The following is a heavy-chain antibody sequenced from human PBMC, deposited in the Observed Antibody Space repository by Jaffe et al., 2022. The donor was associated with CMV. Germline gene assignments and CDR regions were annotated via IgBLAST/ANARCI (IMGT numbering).Heavy chain of an antibody. J-gene: IGHJ4*02. CDR3: ARVADWGPLYFDY. Sequence: EVQLVESGGGLVQPGGSLRLSCAASGFSVNDRYLIWVRQAPGKGLEWVSLMDSLDTTLYADSVKGRFTISRVSSENTIYLQMNSLRTEDTATYYCARVADWGPLYFDYWGQGTLVTVSS. CDR1: GFSVNDRY. V-gene: IGHV3-66*01. D-gene: IGHD3-9*01. CDR2: MDSLDTT.